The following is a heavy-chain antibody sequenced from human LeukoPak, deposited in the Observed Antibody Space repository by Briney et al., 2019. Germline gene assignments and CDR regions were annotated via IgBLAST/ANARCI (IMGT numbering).Heavy chain of an antibody. J-gene: IGHJ4*02. CDR1: GFTVSDKY. Sequence: GGSLRLSCVVSGFTVSDKYMSWVRQAPGKGLEWISLTYRGGKTSYADSVKGRFTISSDNSRNTLYLDMNSLKTEDTAVYYCTTVFYYDSSGYYYQPYWGQGTLVTVSS. D-gene: IGHD3-22*01. CDR3: TTVFYYDSSGYYYQPY. V-gene: IGHV3-53*01. CDR2: TYRGGKT.